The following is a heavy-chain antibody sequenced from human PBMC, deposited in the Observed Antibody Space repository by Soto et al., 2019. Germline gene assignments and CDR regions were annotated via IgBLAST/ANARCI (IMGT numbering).Heavy chain of an antibody. V-gene: IGHV4-31*03. J-gene: IGHJ4*01. CDR3: ARGVLH. CDR1: GGYIRSGGYY. Sequence: QVQLQESGPGLVKPSQTLSLTCTVSGGYIRSGGYYWSWIRPHPGTGLEWIGYISYGGSTYYNPSLKSRVTISVDPSKNQFSLILQAVTAADTAVYYWARGVLHWGQGTLFTVSS. CDR2: ISYGGST.